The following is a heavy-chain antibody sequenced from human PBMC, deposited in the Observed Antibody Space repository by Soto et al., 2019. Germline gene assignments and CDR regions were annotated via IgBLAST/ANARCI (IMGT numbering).Heavy chain of an antibody. J-gene: IGHJ6*02. CDR3: ARDRRGFPRYYYGMDV. CDR1: GFTGTSNT. D-gene: IGHD3-10*01. V-gene: IGHV3-53*01. CDR2: IYRGRRT. Sequence: LGGSLTLSCAPSGFTGTSNTMSSLRQAAVDGLEWVSVIYRGRRTYYADYLNGRFTISRDNSKNTLYLQMNSLRAEDTAVYYCARDRRGFPRYYYGMDVRGQGT.